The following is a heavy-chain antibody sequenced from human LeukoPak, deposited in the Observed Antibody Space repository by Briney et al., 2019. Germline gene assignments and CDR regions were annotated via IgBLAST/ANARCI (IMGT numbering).Heavy chain of an antibody. CDR2: IIIFLDVG. CDR1: GGTFTNYA. J-gene: IGHJ4*02. Sequence: GSSVKVSCKASGGTFTNYAINWVRQAPGQGLEWMGRIIIFLDVGNYAQKFQGRVTITADQSTSTAYLELSSLRSEDTAVYYCARGGGVDILTGFQYWGQGTLVTVAS. D-gene: IGHD3-9*01. V-gene: IGHV1-69*04. CDR3: ARGGGVDILTGFQY.